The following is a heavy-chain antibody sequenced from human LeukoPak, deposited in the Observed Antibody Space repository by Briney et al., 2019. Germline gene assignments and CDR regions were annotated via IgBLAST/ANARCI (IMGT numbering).Heavy chain of an antibody. CDR3: ARLVGCSSTSCQYYFDY. CDR1: GGSISSGGYY. CDR2: IYYSGST. J-gene: IGHJ4*02. Sequence: SETLSLTCTVSGGSISSGGYYWSWIRQHPGKGLGWIGYIYYSGSTYYNPSLKSRVTISVDTSKNQFSLKLSSVTAADTAVYYCARLVGCSSTSCQYYFDYWGQGTLVTVSS. D-gene: IGHD2-2*01. V-gene: IGHV4-31*03.